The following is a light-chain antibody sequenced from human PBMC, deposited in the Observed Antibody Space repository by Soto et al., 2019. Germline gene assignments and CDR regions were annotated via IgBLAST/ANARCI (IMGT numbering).Light chain of an antibody. V-gene: IGKV3-20*01. J-gene: IGKJ1*01. CDR2: GAS. CDR3: QQYDSSPLT. CDR1: QSVSSSY. Sequence: EIVLTQSPGTLSLSPGERATLSCRASQSVSSSYLAWYQQKPGQAPRLLIYGASSRATGIPDRFSGSGSGTDLTLTISRLEPEAFAVYYCQQYDSSPLTFGQATKVDIK.